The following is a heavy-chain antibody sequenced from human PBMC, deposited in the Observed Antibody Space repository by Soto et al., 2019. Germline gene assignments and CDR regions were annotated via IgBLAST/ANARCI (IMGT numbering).Heavy chain of an antibody. CDR2: INPNSGGT. J-gene: IGHJ5*02. CDR3: ARVEMATIIGWPTRQNWFDP. D-gene: IGHD5-12*01. CDR1: GYTFTGYY. V-gene: IGHV1-2*02. Sequence: ASVKVSCKASGYTFTGYYMHWVRQAPGQGLEWMGWINPNSGGTNYAQKFQGRVTMTRDTSISTAYMELSRLRSDDTAVYYCARVEMATIIGWPTRQNWFDPWGQGTLVTVS.